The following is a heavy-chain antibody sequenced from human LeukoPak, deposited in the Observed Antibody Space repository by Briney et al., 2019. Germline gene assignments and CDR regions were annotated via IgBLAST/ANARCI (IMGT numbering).Heavy chain of an antibody. CDR3: TRAGDDWDFDY. V-gene: IGHV3-49*03. CDR1: GFTFGDYA. J-gene: IGHJ4*02. D-gene: IGHD3-9*01. Sequence: GGSLRLSCTASGFTFGDYAMSWFRQAPGKGLEWVGFIRSKAYGGTTEYAASVKGRFTISRDDSKSIAYLQMSSLKTEDTAVYYCTRAGDDWDFDYWGQGTLVTVSS. CDR2: IRSKAYGGTT.